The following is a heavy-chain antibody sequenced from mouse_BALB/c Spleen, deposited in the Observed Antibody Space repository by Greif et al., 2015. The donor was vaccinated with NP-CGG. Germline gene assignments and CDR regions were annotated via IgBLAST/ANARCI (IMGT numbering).Heavy chain of an antibody. CDR2: IDTSDSYT. CDR3: ARKYGKGYYYAMDY. Sequence: QVTLKECGAELVMPGASVKMSCKASGYTFTDYWMHWVKQRPGQGLEWIGAIDTSDSYTSYNQKFKGKATLTVDESSSTAYMQLSSLTSEDSAVYYCARKYGKGYYYAMDYWGQGTSVTVSS. D-gene: IGHD2-10*02. J-gene: IGHJ4*01. V-gene: IGHV1-69*01. CDR1: GYTFTDYW.